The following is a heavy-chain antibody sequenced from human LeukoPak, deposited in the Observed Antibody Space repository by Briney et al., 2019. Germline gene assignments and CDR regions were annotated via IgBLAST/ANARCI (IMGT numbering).Heavy chain of an antibody. V-gene: IGHV3-7*01. CDR2: INQDGTEK. Sequence: GGSLRLSCAASGFTFTTYWMSWVRQLPGKGLEWVAKINQDGTEKYYVDSVKGRFTISRDNAKNSLDLQMNSLRVEDTGIYYCVKVAKYYYGSETYYFFEHWGQGTPVTASS. J-gene: IGHJ4*02. CDR1: GFTFTTYW. D-gene: IGHD3-10*01. CDR3: VKVAKYYYGSETYYFFEH.